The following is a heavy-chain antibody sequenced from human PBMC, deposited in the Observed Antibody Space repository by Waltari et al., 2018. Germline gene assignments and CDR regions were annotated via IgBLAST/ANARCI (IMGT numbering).Heavy chain of an antibody. Sequence: QVQLVQSGAEVKKPGSSVKVSCKASGGTFSSYAISWVRQAPGQGLEWMGRINPNTGGTTYAQKFGGRVTMTRDTAISTAYMELHSLTTEDTAVYFCASNRDMLTWGQGTMVIVSS. CDR2: INPNTGGT. V-gene: IGHV1-2*06. CDR3: ASNRDMLT. CDR1: GGTFSSYA. J-gene: IGHJ3*01. D-gene: IGHD3-16*01.